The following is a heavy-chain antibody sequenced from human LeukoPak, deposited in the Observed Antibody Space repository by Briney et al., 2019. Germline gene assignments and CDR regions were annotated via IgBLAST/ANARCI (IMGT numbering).Heavy chain of an antibody. V-gene: IGHV4-4*07. CDR3: TRDATANSGGYYFDY. D-gene: IGHD6-25*01. CDR1: TGSIGSNY. CDR2: INISGNT. J-gene: IGHJ4*02. Sequence: SETLSLTCTVSTGSIGSNYWMWVRPPAGKGLEWGGRINISGNTNYNPSLKSRVTMSVDTSKNQFSLRLNFVTAADTAVYYCTRDATANSGGYYFDYWGQGTLVTVSS.